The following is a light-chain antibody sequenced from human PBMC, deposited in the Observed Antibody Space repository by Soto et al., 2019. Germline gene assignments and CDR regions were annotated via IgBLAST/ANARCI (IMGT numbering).Light chain of an antibody. V-gene: IGLV2-14*01. CDR1: SSDVGDYDF. Sequence: QSVLTQPASVSGSPGQSITISCTGSSSDVGDYDFVSWYQQHPGKAPKLIIYKVSDRPSGVSNRFSGSKSGNTASLTISGLQAEDDAHYYCSSFTSTSTLVVFGGGTKLTVL. J-gene: IGLJ2*01. CDR2: KVS. CDR3: SSFTSTSTLVV.